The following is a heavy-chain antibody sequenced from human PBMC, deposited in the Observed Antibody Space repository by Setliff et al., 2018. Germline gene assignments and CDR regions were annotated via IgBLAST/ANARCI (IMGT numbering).Heavy chain of an antibody. D-gene: IGHD3-10*01. CDR3: VKTHWDTWIRGAFDI. CDR2: ISSSSSYI. CDR1: GFTFKSYS. J-gene: IGHJ3*02. V-gene: IGHV3-21*01. Sequence: PGGSLRLSCAASGFTFKSYSMNWVRQAPGKVLEWVSYISSSSSYISYADSVKGRFTISRDSSKNTLYLQMSSLRAEDTAVYYCVKTHWDTWIRGAFDIWGQGTMVTVSS.